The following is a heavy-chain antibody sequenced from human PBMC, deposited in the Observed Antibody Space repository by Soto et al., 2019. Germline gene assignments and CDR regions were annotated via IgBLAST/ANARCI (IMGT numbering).Heavy chain of an antibody. CDR2: ISYDGSNK. CDR3: ARDLSGSGD. D-gene: IGHD3-10*01. V-gene: IGHV3-30-3*01. CDR1: GFAFSSYA. Sequence: QVQLVESGGGVVQPGRSLRLSCAASGFAFSSYAMHWVRQAPGKGLEWVAVISYDGSNKYYADSVKGRFTISRDNSKNTLYLQMTSLRAEDTAVYYGARDLSGSGDWGQGTLVSVSS. J-gene: IGHJ4*02.